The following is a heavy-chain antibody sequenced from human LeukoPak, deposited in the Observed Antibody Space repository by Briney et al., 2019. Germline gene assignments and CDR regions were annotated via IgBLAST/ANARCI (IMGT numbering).Heavy chain of an antibody. CDR3: AREGGLENY. Sequence: GGSLRLSCAASRFTFSNYGMHWVRQAPGKGLEWVAFIRFDGSNKNYADSVKGRFTISRDNAKNSLYLQMNSLRAEDTAVYYCAREGGLENYWGQGTLVTVSS. CDR1: RFTFSNYG. J-gene: IGHJ4*02. D-gene: IGHD3/OR15-3a*01. CDR2: IRFDGSNK. V-gene: IGHV3-30*02.